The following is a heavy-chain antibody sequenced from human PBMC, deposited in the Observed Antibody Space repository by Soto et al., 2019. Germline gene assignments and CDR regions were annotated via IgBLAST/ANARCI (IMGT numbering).Heavy chain of an antibody. D-gene: IGHD3-10*01. CDR2: INAGKGNP. Sequence: ASVKVSCKASGYTFSRYGMHWVRQAPGQRLEWMGWINAGKGNPKYSQKFQGRVTITRDTSASTAYMELSSLRSEDTAVYYCARTDYYYLDYWGQGTLVTVSS. CDR1: GYTFSRYG. V-gene: IGHV1-3*01. J-gene: IGHJ4*02. CDR3: ARTDYYYLDY.